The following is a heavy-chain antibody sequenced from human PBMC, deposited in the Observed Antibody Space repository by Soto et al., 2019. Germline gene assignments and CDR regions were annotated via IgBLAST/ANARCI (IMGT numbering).Heavy chain of an antibody. D-gene: IGHD3-22*01. J-gene: IGHJ4*02. CDR1: GFTFSNAW. V-gene: IGHV3-15*01. CDR2: IKSKTDGGTT. CDR3: TTGPDYYDSSGYNDY. Sequence: PVGSLRLSCAASGFTFSNAWMSWVRQAPGKGLEWVGRIKSKTDGGTTDYAAPVKGRFTISRDDSKNTLYLQMNSLKTEDTAVYYCTTGPDYYDSSGYNDYWGQGTLVTVSS.